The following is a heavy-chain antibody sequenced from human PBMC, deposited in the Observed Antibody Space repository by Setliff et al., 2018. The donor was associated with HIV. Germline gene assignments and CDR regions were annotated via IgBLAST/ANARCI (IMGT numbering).Heavy chain of an antibody. CDR3: TTIVGFCSSTRCYSDY. CDR2: IKRKIDGGTT. D-gene: IGHD2-2*01. Sequence: PGGSLRLSCAASGFTFSNSWMAWVRQAPGKGLEWVGLIKRKIDGGTTDYPTPVKDRFTISRDDSKNMLYLQMNSLKTEDTAVYYCTTIVGFCSSTRCYSDYWGQGTLVTVSS. J-gene: IGHJ4*02. CDR1: GFTFSNSW. V-gene: IGHV3-15*01.